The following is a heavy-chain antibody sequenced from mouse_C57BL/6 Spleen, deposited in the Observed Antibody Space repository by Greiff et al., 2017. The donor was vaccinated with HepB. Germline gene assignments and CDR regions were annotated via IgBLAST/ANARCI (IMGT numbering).Heavy chain of an antibody. CDR2: INYDGSST. J-gene: IGHJ1*03. CDR1: GFTFSDYY. V-gene: IGHV5-16*01. CDR3: ARGGNRGYFDV. Sequence: EVNVVESEGGLVQPGSSMKLSCTASGFTFSDYYMAWVRQVPEKGLEWVANINYDGSSTYYLDSLKSRFIISRDNAKNILYLQMSSLKSEDTATYYCARGGNRGYFDVWGTGTTVTVSS. D-gene: IGHD2-1*01.